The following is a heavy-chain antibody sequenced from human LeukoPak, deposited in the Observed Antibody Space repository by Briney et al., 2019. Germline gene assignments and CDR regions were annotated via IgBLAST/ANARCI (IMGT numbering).Heavy chain of an antibody. J-gene: IGHJ4*02. CDR3: ARPYRGSIAARRGYFDY. V-gene: IGHV4-34*01. D-gene: IGHD6-6*01. CDR1: GGSFSDYY. CDR2: INHSGST. Sequence: PSETPSLTFAVYGGSFSDYYWSWIRQPPGKGLEWIGEINHSGSTNYNPSLKSRVTISVDTSKNQFSLKLSSVTAADTAVYYCARPYRGSIAARRGYFDYWGQGTLVTVSS.